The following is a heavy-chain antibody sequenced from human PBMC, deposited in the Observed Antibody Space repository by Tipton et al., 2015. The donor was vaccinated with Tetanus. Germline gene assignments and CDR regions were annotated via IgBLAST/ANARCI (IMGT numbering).Heavy chain of an antibody. V-gene: IGHV4-31*09. Sequence: TLSLTCTVSGGSISSGGYYWSWIRQHPGKGLEWIGYIYYSGSTYYNPSLKSRVTISGDRSKNQLSLRLKSVTAADTATYYCTLIADNWFDPWGQGTLVTVSS. J-gene: IGHJ5*02. CDR3: TLIADNWFDP. D-gene: IGHD6-13*01. CDR1: GGSISSGGYY. CDR2: IYYSGST.